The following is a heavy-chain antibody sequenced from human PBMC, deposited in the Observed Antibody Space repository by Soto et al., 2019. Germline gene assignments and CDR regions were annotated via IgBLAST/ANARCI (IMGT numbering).Heavy chain of an antibody. J-gene: IGHJ4*02. CDR1: GFTFSKAY. CDR3: DTRFTAVATARFDY. CDR2: IDSKIDADKT. Sequence: EVQLVESGGGLVKPGGSLRLSCTASGFTFSKAYMNWVRQAPGKGLEWVGQIDSKIDADKTDFAAPVKGRLTLSRDDSKSTVYLQINGLEIEDTAMYYCDTRFTAVATARFDYWGQGTLVTVSS. V-gene: IGHV3-15*04. D-gene: IGHD2-21*02.